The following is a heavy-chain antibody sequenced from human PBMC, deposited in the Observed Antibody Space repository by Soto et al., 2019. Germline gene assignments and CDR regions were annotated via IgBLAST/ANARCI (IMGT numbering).Heavy chain of an antibody. CDR3: AREPPRATAGLNYFDP. CDR1: GYTFTSYD. V-gene: IGHV1-8*01. Sequence: ASVKVSCKASGYTFTSYDINWVRRATGQGLEWMGWMNPNSGNTGYAQKFQGRVTMTRDTSISTAFMELSSLRYDDTAVYYCAREPPRATAGLNYFDPWGQGTLVTVSS. J-gene: IGHJ5*02. CDR2: MNPNSGNT. D-gene: IGHD6-13*01.